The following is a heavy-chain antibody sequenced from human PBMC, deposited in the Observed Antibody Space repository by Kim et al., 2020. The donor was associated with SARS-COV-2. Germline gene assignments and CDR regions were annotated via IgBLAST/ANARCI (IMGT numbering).Heavy chain of an antibody. Sequence: SVKVSCKASGGTFSSYAISWVRQAPGQGLEWMGGIIPIFGTANYAQKFQGRVTITADESTSTAYMELSSLRSEDTAVYYCARATTVTLRSDYYYYYYGMDVWGQGTTVTVSS. CDR1: GGTFSSYA. D-gene: IGHD4-17*01. CDR3: ARATTVTLRSDYYYYYYGMDV. CDR2: IIPIFGTA. J-gene: IGHJ6*02. V-gene: IGHV1-69*13.